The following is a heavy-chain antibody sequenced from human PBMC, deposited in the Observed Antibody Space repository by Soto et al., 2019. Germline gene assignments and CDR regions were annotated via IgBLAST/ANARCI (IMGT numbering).Heavy chain of an antibody. Sequence: EVQLLESGGGLVQPGGSLRLSCAASGFTFSSYAMSWVRQAPGKGLEWVSAISGSGGSTYYADSVKGRFTISRDNSKNTLYLQMNSLRAEDTVVYYCAKDKGDIVVVPALPGAYYYYYYMDVWGKGTTVTVSS. CDR1: GFTFSSYA. D-gene: IGHD2-2*01. CDR3: AKDKGDIVVVPALPGAYYYYYYMDV. J-gene: IGHJ6*03. V-gene: IGHV3-23*01. CDR2: ISGSGGST.